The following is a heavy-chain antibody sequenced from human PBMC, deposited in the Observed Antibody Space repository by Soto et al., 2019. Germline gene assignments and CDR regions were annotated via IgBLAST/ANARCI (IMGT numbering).Heavy chain of an antibody. CDR1: GGSFSGYY. Sequence: SETLSLTCAVYGGSFSGYYWSWIRQPPGKGLEWIGEINHSGSTNYNPSLKSRVTISVDTSKNQFPLKLSSVTAADTAVYYCARGPNCSGGSCYSNWFDPWGQGTLVTVSS. J-gene: IGHJ5*02. D-gene: IGHD2-15*01. CDR2: INHSGST. CDR3: ARGPNCSGGSCYSNWFDP. V-gene: IGHV4-34*01.